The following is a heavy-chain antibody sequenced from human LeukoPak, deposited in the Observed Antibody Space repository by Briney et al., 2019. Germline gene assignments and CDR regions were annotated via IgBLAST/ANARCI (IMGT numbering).Heavy chain of an antibody. J-gene: IGHJ4*02. V-gene: IGHV1-8*01. CDR3: ARRTEAAHDY. Sequence: ASVKVSCKASGYTFTSYGINWVRQAPGQGPEWMGWMNPNSGDIGYAQKFQGRVTMTRDTSIRTAYMQLSSLTSEDTAVYFCARRTEAAHDYWGQGTLVTVSS. CDR2: MNPNSGDI. CDR1: GYTFTSYG.